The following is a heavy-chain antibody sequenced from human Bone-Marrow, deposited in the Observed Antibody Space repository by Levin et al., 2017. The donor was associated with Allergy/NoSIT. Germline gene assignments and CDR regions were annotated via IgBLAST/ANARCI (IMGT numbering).Heavy chain of an antibody. CDR1: GGSISRGGYH. CDR3: AREDGTTFDS. CDR2: IYYSGST. J-gene: IGHJ4*02. Sequence: SQTLSLTCIVSGGSISRGGYHWTWIRQHAGKGLEWIGYIYYSGSTYYNPSLKSRAMISVDTSKNQFSLKVSSATAADTAVYYCAREDGTTFDSWGQGTLVTVSS. V-gene: IGHV4-31*03. D-gene: IGHD1/OR15-1a*01.